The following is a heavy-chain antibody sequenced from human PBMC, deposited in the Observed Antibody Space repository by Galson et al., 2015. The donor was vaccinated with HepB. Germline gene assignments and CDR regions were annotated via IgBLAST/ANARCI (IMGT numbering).Heavy chain of an antibody. CDR2: INTNTGNP. V-gene: IGHV7-4-1*02. J-gene: IGHJ6*02. D-gene: IGHD3-22*01. CDR1: GYTFTSYA. Sequence: SVKVSCKASGYTFTSYAMNWVRQAPGQGLEWMGWINTNTGNPTYAQGFTGRFVFSLDTSVSTAYLQISSLKAEDTAVYYCARDSPDYYDSLYGTDVWGQGTTVTVSS. CDR3: ARDSPDYYDSLYGTDV.